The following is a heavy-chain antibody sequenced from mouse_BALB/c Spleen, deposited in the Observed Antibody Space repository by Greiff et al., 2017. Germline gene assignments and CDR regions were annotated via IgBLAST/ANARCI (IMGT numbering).Heavy chain of an antibody. J-gene: IGHJ4*01. CDR1: GYTFTSYW. V-gene: IGHV1-5*01. CDR3: TRRDYDGGNYAMDY. D-gene: IGHD2-4*01. CDR2: IYPGNSDT. Sequence: EVQLQQSGTVLARPGASVKMSCKASGYTFTSYWMHWVKQRPGQGLEWIGAIYPGNSDTSYNQKFKGKAKLTAVTSTSTAYMELSSLTNEDSAVYYCTRRDYDGGNYAMDYWGQGTSVTVSS.